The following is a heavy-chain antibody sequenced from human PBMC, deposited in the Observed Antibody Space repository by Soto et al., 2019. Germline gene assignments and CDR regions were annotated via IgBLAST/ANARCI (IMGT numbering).Heavy chain of an antibody. CDR2: IYYSGST. D-gene: IGHD4-17*01. CDR3: ARGNLGDGDYGEGWFDP. Sequence: PSETLSLTCTVSGGSISSGDYYWSWIRQPPGKGLEWIGYIYYSGSTYYNPSLKSRVTISVDTSKNQFSLKLSSVTAADTAVYYCARGNLGDGDYGEGWFDPWGQGTLVTVSS. V-gene: IGHV4-30-4*01. J-gene: IGHJ5*02. CDR1: GGSISSGDYY.